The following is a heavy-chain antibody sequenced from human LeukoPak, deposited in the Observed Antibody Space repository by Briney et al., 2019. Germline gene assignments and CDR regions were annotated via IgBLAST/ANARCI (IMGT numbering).Heavy chain of an antibody. J-gene: IGHJ3*02. CDR3: ASFLGAGTTGFPQDDAFDI. D-gene: IGHD1-1*01. CDR2: ISSSSSTI. CDR1: GFTFSSYS. Sequence: PGGFLRLSCAASGFTFSSYSMNWVRQAPGKGLEWVSYISSSSSTIYYADSVKGRFTISRDNAKNSLYLQMNSLRAEDTAVYYCASFLGAGTTGFPQDDAFDIWGQGTMVTVSS. V-gene: IGHV3-48*01.